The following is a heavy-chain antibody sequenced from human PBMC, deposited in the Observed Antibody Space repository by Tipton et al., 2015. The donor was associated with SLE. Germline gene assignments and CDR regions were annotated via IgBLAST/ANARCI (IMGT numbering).Heavy chain of an antibody. V-gene: IGHV4-4*08. J-gene: IGHJ4*02. CDR1: GGSISSYY. Sequence: TLSLTCTVSGGSISSYYWSWIRQPPGKGLEWIGYIYTSGSTNYNPSLKSRVTISVDTSKNQFSLKLSSVTAADTAVYYCARDLGTEFDYWGQGTLVTVSS. D-gene: IGHD6-13*01. CDR3: ARDLGTEFDY. CDR2: IYTSGST.